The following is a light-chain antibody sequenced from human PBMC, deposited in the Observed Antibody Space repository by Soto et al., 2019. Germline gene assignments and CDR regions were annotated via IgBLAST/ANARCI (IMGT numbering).Light chain of an antibody. J-gene: IGKJ1*01. CDR2: GAS. CDR3: QQYNNWPPWT. CDR1: RSISSY. Sequence: ETVMTQSQATLSLSPGERATLSCRASRSISSYLAWYQQKPGQPPRLLIYGASTRATGIPARFSGSGSGTELTLTISGLQSEDFALYYCQQYNNWPPWTFGQGTKVEI. V-gene: IGKV3-15*01.